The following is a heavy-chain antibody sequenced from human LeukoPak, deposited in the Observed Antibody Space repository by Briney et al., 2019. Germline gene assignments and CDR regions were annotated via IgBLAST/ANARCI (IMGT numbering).Heavy chain of an antibody. CDR2: IIPIFGTA. V-gene: IGHV1-69*13. D-gene: IGHD3-22*01. CDR3: ARGAFAYYYDSSGYGDY. CDR1: GGTFSSYA. J-gene: IGHJ4*02. Sequence: SVKVSCKASGGTFSSYAISWVRQAPGQGLEWMGGIIPIFGTANYAQKFQGRVTITADESTSTAYMELSSLRSEDTAVYYCARGAFAYYYDSSGYGDYWGQGTLVTVSS.